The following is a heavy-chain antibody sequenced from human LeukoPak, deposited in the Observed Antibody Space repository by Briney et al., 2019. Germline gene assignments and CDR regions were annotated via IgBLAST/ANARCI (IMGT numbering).Heavy chain of an antibody. CDR1: GFTFSSYS. CDR2: ISSSSSTI. D-gene: IGHD2-21*01. J-gene: IGHJ4*02. V-gene: IGHV3-48*01. Sequence: PGGPLRLSCAASGFTFSSYSMNWVRQAPGKGLEWVSYISSSSSTIYYADSVKGRFTISRDNAKNSLYLQMNSLRAEDTAVYYCARDQLPSRVVIAIPFDYWGQGTLVTVSS. CDR3: ARDQLPSRVVIAIPFDY.